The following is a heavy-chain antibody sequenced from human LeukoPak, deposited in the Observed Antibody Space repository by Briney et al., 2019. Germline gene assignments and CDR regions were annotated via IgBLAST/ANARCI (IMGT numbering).Heavy chain of an antibody. Sequence: SETLSLTCTVSGGSISCYYWSWIRQPAGKGLEWIGRIYSSGSTNYNPSLKSRVTMSVDTSKNQFSLKLSSVTAADTAVYYCAGSTVTTYQDAFDIWGQGTMVTVSS. CDR3: AGSTVTTYQDAFDI. V-gene: IGHV4-4*07. CDR2: IYSSGST. D-gene: IGHD4-17*01. J-gene: IGHJ3*02. CDR1: GGSISCYY.